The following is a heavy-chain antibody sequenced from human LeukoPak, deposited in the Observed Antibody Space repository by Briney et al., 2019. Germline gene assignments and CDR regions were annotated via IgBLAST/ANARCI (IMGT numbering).Heavy chain of an antibody. CDR1: GVSISSSSYY. D-gene: IGHD6-19*01. CDR2: IYYSGST. V-gene: IGHV4-39*07. J-gene: IGHJ4*02. Sequence: SETLSLTCTVSGVSISSSSYYWGWIRQPPGKGLEWIGSIYYSGSTYYNPSLKSRVTISVDTSNNQFSLKLSSVTAEDRAVYYCAREDDGYSSGWDYWGQGTLVAVSS. CDR3: AREDDGYSSGWDY.